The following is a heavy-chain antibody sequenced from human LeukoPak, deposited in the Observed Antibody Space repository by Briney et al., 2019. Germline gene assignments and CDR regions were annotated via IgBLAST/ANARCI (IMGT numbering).Heavy chain of an antibody. D-gene: IGHD4-23*01. CDR3: ARGRRWVPPDY. CDR1: GGSISSHY. V-gene: IGHV4-59*11. Sequence: SETLSLTCTVSGGSISSHYWSWIRQPPGKGLEWIGYIYSSGSTNYNPSLRSRVTISVDTSKNQFSLKLSSVTAADTAVYYCARGRRWVPPDYWGQGTLVTVSS. J-gene: IGHJ4*02. CDR2: IYSSGST.